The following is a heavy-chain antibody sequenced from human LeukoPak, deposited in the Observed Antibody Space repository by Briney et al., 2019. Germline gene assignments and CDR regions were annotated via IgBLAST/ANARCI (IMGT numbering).Heavy chain of an antibody. V-gene: IGHV4-59*01. CDR3: ASLGHYDFWSGYYPDAFDI. Sequence: SETLSLTCTVSGGSISSYYWSWIRQPPGKGLEWIGYIYYSGSTNYNPSLKSRVTISVDTSKNQFSLKLSSVTAADTAVYYCASLGHYDFWSGYYPDAFDIWGQGTMVTVSS. J-gene: IGHJ3*02. CDR2: IYYSGST. D-gene: IGHD3-3*01. CDR1: GGSISSYY.